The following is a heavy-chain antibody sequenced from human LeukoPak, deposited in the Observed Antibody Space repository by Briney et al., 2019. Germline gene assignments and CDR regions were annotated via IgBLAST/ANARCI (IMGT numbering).Heavy chain of an antibody. CDR2: INDDGTSR. CDR3: ARDFPADHGTSGRYYYYYYMDV. D-gene: IGHD3-22*01. Sequence: GGSLRLSCAVSAATFGGYWMHWVRQAPEKGLVWVSRINDDGTSRMYADSVKGRFTISRDNAKNSLSLQMNSLRAEDTAVYYCARDFPADHGTSGRYYYYYYMDVWGKGTTVTVSS. V-gene: IGHV3-74*03. J-gene: IGHJ6*03. CDR1: AATFGGYW.